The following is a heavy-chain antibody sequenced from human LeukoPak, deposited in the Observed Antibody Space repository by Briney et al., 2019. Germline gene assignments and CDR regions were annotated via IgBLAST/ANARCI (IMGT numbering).Heavy chain of an antibody. D-gene: IGHD3-3*01. CDR3: ARGITYYDFWSGYYGRTLDYYYGMDV. Sequence: ASVKVSCKASRYTFTSYDINWVRQATGQGLEWMGWMNANSGNTGYAQKFQGRVTMTRNTSISTAYMELSSLRSEDTAVYYCARGITYYDFWSGYYGRTLDYYYGMDVWGQGTTVTVSS. CDR1: RYTFTSYD. CDR2: MNANSGNT. V-gene: IGHV1-8*01. J-gene: IGHJ6*02.